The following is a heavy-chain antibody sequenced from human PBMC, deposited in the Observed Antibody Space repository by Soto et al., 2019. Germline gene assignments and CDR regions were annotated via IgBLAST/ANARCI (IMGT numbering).Heavy chain of an antibody. V-gene: IGHV5-10-1*01. Sequence: PGESLKISCKGSGYSFTSYWISWVRQMPGKGLEWMGRIDPSDSYTSYSPSFQGHVTISADKSISTAYLQWSSLKASDTATYYCARRPNYYDSSGYGFAFDISGQGTMVTVSS. J-gene: IGHJ3*02. CDR2: IDPSDSYT. D-gene: IGHD3-22*01. CDR1: GYSFTSYW. CDR3: ARRPNYYDSSGYGFAFDI.